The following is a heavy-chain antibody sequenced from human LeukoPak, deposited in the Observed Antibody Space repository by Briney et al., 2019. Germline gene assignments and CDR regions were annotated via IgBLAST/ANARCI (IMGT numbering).Heavy chain of an antibody. D-gene: IGHD2-21*02. CDR1: GGSISSSSYY. V-gene: IGHV4-61*05. CDR3: ARLRQGFDCGGDCDWFDP. Sequence: TSETLSLTCTVSGGSISSSSYYWGWIRQPPGKGLEWIGYIYYSGSTNYNPSLKSRVTISVDTSKNQFSLKLSSVTAADTAVYYCARLRQGFDCGGDCDWFDPWGQGTLVTVSS. J-gene: IGHJ5*02. CDR2: IYYSGST.